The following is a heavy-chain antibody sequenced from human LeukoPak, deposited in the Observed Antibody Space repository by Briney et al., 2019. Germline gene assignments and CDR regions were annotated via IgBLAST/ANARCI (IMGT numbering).Heavy chain of an antibody. CDR3: AKDGGGLSGYDWFDD. V-gene: IGHV3-7*01. D-gene: IGHD5-12*01. CDR2: MNEDGSAK. CDR1: GFTFSDYW. Sequence: GGSLRLSCAASGFTFSDYWMTWVRQAPGKGLEWVANMNEDGSAKYYVDSVKGRFTISRDNAKNSLYLQMNSLRDEDTAVYYCAKDGGGLSGYDWFDDWGPGTLVTVSS. J-gene: IGHJ4*02.